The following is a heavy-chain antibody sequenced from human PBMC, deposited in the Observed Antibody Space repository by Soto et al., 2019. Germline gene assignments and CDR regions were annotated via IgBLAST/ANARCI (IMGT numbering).Heavy chain of an antibody. CDR2: ISYDGSDK. CDR3: AKDAEPYVDILATIRSGYYYYGMDV. V-gene: IGHV3-30*18. CDR1: GFSFSSSG. D-gene: IGHD5-12*01. J-gene: IGHJ6*02. Sequence: QVQLVESGGGVVQPGRSLRLSCAASGFSFSSSGMHWVRQAPGKGLEWVAVISYDGSDKYYADSVKGRFTISRDKSKNTMYLQMDSLNPEDTAVYYCAKDAEPYVDILATIRSGYYYYGMDVWGQGTTVTVSS.